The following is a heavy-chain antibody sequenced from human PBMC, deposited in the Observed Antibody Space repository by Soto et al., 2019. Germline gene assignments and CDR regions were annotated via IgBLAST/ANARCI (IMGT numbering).Heavy chain of an antibody. J-gene: IGHJ3*02. V-gene: IGHV3-33*01. CDR1: GFTFSSYG. Sequence: GGSLRLSCAASGFTFSSYGMHWVRQAPGKGLEWVAVIWYDGSNKYYADSVKGRFTISRDNSKNTLYLQMNSLRAEDTAVYYCASLSGTTAFGIWGQGTMVTVSS. CDR2: IWYDGSNK. D-gene: IGHD1-1*01. CDR3: ASLSGTTAFGI.